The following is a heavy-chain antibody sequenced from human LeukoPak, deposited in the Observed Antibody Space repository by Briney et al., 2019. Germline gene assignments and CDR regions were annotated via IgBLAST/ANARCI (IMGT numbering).Heavy chain of an antibody. CDR3: SKLWFGEYD. CDR1: GFTFTNAW. V-gene: IGHV3-15*01. Sequence: KPGGSLRLSCAASGFTFTNAWMSWVRQAPGKGLEWVGRIKSKTDGRTTDYAAPVKGRFTISRDDSKNTLYLQLNSLKTEDTAVYYCSKLWFGEYDWGQGTLVTVSS. J-gene: IGHJ4*02. D-gene: IGHD3-10*01. CDR2: IKSKTDGRTT.